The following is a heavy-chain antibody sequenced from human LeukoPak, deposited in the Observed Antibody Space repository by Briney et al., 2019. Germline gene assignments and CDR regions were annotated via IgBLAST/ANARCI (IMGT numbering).Heavy chain of an antibody. V-gene: IGHV3-30*02. Sequence: GGSLRLSCAASGFTFSSYGMHWVRQAPGKGLEWVAFIRYDGSNKYYADSVKGRFTISRDNAKNSLHLQMNSLRVEETAVYYCARGDYYDSSGYYVDAFDIWGQGTMVTVSS. D-gene: IGHD3-22*01. CDR1: GFTFSSYG. CDR2: IRYDGSNK. J-gene: IGHJ3*02. CDR3: ARGDYYDSSGYYVDAFDI.